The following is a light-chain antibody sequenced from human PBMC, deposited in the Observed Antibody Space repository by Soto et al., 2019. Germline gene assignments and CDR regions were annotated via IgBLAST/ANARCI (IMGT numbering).Light chain of an antibody. CDR3: QQYTGPPTT. V-gene: IGKV3-15*01. J-gene: IGKJ5*01. CDR2: GAS. Sequence: EIVMTQSPLTLPVTPGEPASISCMSSQNVSSNLAWYQQKPGQAPRLLIYGASTRATGIPDRFSGSESGTEFTLTITRLEPEDSAVYFCQQYTGPPTTFGQGTRLEIK. CDR1: QNVSSN.